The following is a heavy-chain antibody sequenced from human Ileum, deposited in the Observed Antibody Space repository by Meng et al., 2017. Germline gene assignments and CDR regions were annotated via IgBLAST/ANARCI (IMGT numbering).Heavy chain of an antibody. CDR3: AKDPDELDS. CDR2: IIPSLGIG. Sequence: QGKVVKSGARVKKPGSSVKDYCKAFGGTFSSDTVNWVRQAPGQGLEWMRRIIPSLGIGNNAQKFQGRVTITADESTSTAYMELNSLRSEDTAVYYCAKDPDELDSWGQGTLVTVSS. CDR1: GGTFSSDT. V-gene: IGHV1-69*08. J-gene: IGHJ4*02.